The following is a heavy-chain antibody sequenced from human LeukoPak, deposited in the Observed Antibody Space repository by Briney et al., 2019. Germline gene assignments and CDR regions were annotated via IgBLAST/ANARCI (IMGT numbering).Heavy chain of an antibody. D-gene: IGHD6-6*01. V-gene: IGHV3-7*05. CDR1: GFTFSNYW. Sequence: PGGSLRLSCAASGFTFSNYWMSWVRQAPGKGLEWVANIKQDGSEEVYVDSVKGRFTNSRDNAKNSLFLQMNTLRAEDTAVYYCARDPYSSTWSYGMDVWGQGTTVTVSS. CDR3: ARDPYSSTWSYGMDV. J-gene: IGHJ6*02. CDR2: IKQDGSEE.